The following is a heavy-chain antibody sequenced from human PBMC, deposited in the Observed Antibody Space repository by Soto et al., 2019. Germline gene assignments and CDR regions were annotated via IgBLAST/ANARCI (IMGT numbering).Heavy chain of an antibody. J-gene: IGHJ5*01. CDR3: AKGGYCSGGSCYLHWFDP. CDR2: ISGSGGST. Sequence: GSLRLSGAASGXTFSSYAMSWVRQAPGKGLELVSSISGSGGSTYYADSVKCRFKIYRDNSNNTLYLQMNSLRAEDTAVYYCAKGGYCSGGSCYLHWFDPWGQGTLGTVSS. CDR1: GXTFSSYA. D-gene: IGHD2-15*01. V-gene: IGHV3-23*01.